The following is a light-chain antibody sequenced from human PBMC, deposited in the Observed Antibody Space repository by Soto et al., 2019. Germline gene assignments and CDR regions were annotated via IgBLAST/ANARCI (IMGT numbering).Light chain of an antibody. CDR1: QSISGW. V-gene: IGKV1-33*01. Sequence: DIQMTQSPSTLSASVGDRVTITCRASQSISGWLAWYQQRPGKAPKLLIYDVSHLETGVPSRFSGSGSGTDFTFTITSLQPEDVATYYCQQYENLPPKFTFGPGTKVDI. J-gene: IGKJ3*01. CDR2: DVS. CDR3: QQYENLPPKFT.